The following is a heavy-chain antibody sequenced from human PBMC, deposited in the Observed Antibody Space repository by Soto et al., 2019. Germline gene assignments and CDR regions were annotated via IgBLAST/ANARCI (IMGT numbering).Heavy chain of an antibody. V-gene: IGHV4-59*08. Sequence: SETLSLTCTVSGGSISSYYWSWIRQPPGKGLEWIGYIYYSGSTNYNPSLKSRVTISVDTSKNQFSLKLSSVTAADTAVYYCARRGGGGDSSDYWGKGTTVTVSS. D-gene: IGHD6-25*01. CDR1: GGSISSYY. CDR2: IYYSGST. J-gene: IGHJ6*04. CDR3: ARRGGGGDSSDY.